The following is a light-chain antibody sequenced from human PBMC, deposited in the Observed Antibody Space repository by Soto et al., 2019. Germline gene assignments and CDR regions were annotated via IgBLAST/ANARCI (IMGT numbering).Light chain of an antibody. CDR1: QSVSSSY. Sequence: EIVLTQSPGTLSLSPGERATLSCRDSQSVSSSYLAWYQQKPGQAPRLLIYGASSMATGIPDRFSGSGSGTDFTLTISRLEPEDFAVYYCQQYGSSPQTFGQGTKVEIK. V-gene: IGKV3-20*01. J-gene: IGKJ1*01. CDR3: QQYGSSPQT. CDR2: GAS.